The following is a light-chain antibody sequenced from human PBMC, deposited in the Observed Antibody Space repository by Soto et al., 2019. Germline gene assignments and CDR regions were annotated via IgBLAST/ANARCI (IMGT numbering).Light chain of an antibody. CDR3: QQYFSSSWT. CDR1: HGISTY. V-gene: IGKV1-5*01. Sequence: DIQMTQSPSTLSASIGDRVTFTCRDSHGISTYLAWYQRIPGKAPKLLMYDASTLERGVPSRFSGSGSGTDFTLTISSLQPDDFATYFWQQYFSSSWTFGQGTTVEIK. J-gene: IGKJ1*01. CDR2: DAS.